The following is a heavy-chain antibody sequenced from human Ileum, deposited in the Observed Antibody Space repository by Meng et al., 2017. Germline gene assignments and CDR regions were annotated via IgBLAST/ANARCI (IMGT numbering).Heavy chain of an antibody. D-gene: IGHD6-6*01. Sequence: QLQLQESGPGLVKPSETLSLTCTLSGGSISGSTYYWVWIRQPPGKGLEWIGSFYYPALASYNPSLKSRVTIAADTSRDNFSLRLTSVTAAEKDVYYCARRYSSSPGWFDPWGQGTLVTVSS. CDR3: ARRYSSSPGWFDP. J-gene: IGHJ5*02. V-gene: IGHV4-39*02. CDR1: GGSISGSTYY. CDR2: FYYPALA.